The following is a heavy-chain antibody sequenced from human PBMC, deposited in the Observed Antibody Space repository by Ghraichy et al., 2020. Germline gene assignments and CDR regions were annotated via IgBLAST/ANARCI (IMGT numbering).Heavy chain of an antibody. CDR1: GGSFSAYY. Sequence: SETLSLTCAVYGGSFSAYYWSWIRQPPGKGLEWIGEINHSGSTNYNPSLKSRVTISVDTSKNQFSLKLSSVTAADTAVYYCAREPKNWGQGTLVTVSS. CDR2: INHSGST. D-gene: IGHD1-14*01. V-gene: IGHV4-34*01. CDR3: AREPKN. J-gene: IGHJ4*02.